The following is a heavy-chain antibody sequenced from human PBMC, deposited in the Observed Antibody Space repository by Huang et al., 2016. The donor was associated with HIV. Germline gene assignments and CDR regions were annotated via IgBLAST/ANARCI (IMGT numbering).Heavy chain of an antibody. J-gene: IGHJ4*02. CDR2: IDYSGST. D-gene: IGHD3-3*01. CDR1: GGSISTPY. Sequence: QVQLQESGPGLVKPSETLSLTCTVSGGSISTPYGSWLRQPPGKGLEWIGSIDYSGSTNYSPSLRSRVTRLLDTSKNQFSLRVNSVTAADTAMYYCARDHHDFWRGYRRMYFFDHWGQGTLVTVSS. CDR3: ARDHHDFWRGYRRMYFFDH. V-gene: IGHV4-59*11.